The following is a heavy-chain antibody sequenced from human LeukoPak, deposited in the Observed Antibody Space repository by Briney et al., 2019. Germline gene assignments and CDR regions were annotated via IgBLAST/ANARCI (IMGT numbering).Heavy chain of an antibody. CDR3: ARDHYGSGSYYYYGMDV. Sequence: GGSLLLSCAASGFTFSSYWMSWVRPAPGKGLERVANIKQDGSEKYYVDSVKGRFTISRDNAKNSLYLQMNSLRAEDTAVYDCARDHYGSGSYYYYGMDVWGKGTTVTVSS. CDR2: IKQDGSEK. J-gene: IGHJ6*04. V-gene: IGHV3-7*03. D-gene: IGHD3-10*01. CDR1: GFTFSSYW.